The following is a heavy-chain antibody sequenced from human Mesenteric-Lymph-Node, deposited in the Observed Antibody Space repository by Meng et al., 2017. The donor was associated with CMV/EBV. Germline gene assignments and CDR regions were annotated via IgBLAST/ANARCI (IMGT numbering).Heavy chain of an antibody. CDR1: GFTVSTNY. V-gene: IGHV3-66*02. Sequence: GESLKISCEVFGFTVSTNYMTWVRQAPGRGLEWVSVLHSGGIRFYTDSLKGRFTISRDNSKNTLYLQMNSLRAEDTAVYYCAREALYRGGGTAYDYWGQGTLVTVSS. CDR2: LHSGGIR. CDR3: AREALYRGGGTAYDY. D-gene: IGHD3-16*01. J-gene: IGHJ4*02.